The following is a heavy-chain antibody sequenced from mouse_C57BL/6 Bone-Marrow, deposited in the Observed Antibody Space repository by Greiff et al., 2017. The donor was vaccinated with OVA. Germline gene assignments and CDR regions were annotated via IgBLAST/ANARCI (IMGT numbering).Heavy chain of an antibody. CDR2: INPGSGGT. Sequence: VQVVESGAELVRPGTSVKVSCKASGYAFTNYLIEWVKQRPGQGLEWIGVINPGSGGTNYNEKFKGKATLTADKSSSTAYMQLSSLTSEDSAVYFCARERNYYGSSPYWYFDVWGTGTTVTVSS. CDR1: GYAFTNYL. J-gene: IGHJ1*03. CDR3: ARERNYYGSSPYWYFDV. V-gene: IGHV1-54*01. D-gene: IGHD1-1*01.